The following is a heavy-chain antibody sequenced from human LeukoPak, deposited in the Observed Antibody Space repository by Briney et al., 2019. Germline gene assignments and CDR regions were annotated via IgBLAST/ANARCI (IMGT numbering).Heavy chain of an antibody. D-gene: IGHD6-19*01. V-gene: IGHV3-7*01. CDR2: INRDETDI. CDR3: ARGDGRGRSDGAT. CDR1: GFNFKSY. J-gene: IGHJ1*01. Sequence: GESLRLSXAASGFNFKSYMGWVRQAPEDGLEWVAIINRDETDIYYVDSVKGRFTISRDNAKSSLFLEMNSLRVEDTGVYYCARGDGRGRSDGATWGPGTLVTVSS.